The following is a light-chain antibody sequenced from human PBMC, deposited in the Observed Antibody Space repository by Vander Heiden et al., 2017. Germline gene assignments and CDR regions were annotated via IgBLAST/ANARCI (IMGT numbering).Light chain of an antibody. CDR3: QQRRNWPLLT. V-gene: IGKV3-11*01. CDR2: DAS. CDR1: QNVSSY. Sequence: EIVLTQSPATLSLSPGERATLSCRASQNVSSYLAWYQQKPGQAPRLLIYDASNRATGIPARFSGSGSGTDFTLTISSLEPEDFAVYYCQQRRNWPLLTFGGGTKVEIK. J-gene: IGKJ4*01.